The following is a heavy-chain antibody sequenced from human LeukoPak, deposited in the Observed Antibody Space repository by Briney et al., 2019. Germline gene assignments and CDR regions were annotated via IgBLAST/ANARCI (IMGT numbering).Heavy chain of an antibody. CDR3: ARDHYHKIHSVMVTAPDY. D-gene: IGHD2-21*02. CDR2: INPHSGGT. Sequence: ASVKVSCKASGYIFTDYYIHWVRQAPGQGLEWMGWINPHSGGTNYARLFHGRVTMTRDTSTSTVYMELSSLRSEDTAVYYCARDHYHKIHSVMVTAPDYWGQGTLVIVSS. V-gene: IGHV1-2*02. J-gene: IGHJ4*02. CDR1: GYIFTDYY.